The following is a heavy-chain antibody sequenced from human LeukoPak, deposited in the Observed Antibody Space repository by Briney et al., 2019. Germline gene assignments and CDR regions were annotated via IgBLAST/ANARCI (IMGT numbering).Heavy chain of an antibody. CDR2: IYYSGST. D-gene: IGHD4-17*01. V-gene: IGHV4-39*01. CDR3: ARGGTTFDY. CDR1: GVSISSSTYY. J-gene: IGHJ4*02. Sequence: SETLSLTCTVSGVSISSSTYYWGWIRQPPGKGLEWIGSIYYSGSTYYNPSLKSRVTISVDTSKDQFSLKLSSVTAADTAVYYCARGGTTFDYWGQGTLVTVSS.